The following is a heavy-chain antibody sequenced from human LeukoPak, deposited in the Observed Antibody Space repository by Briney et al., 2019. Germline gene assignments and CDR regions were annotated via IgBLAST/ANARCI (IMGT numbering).Heavy chain of an antibody. J-gene: IGHJ5*02. CDR3: ARGSGYDYGWFDP. Sequence: ASVKVSCKASGYTFTGYYMHWVRQAPGQGLEWMGWINPNSGGTNYAQKFQGRVTMTRDTSISTAYMELSRLRSDDTAVYYCARGSGYDYGWFDPWGQGTLVTVSS. CDR1: GYTFTGYY. CDR2: INPNSGGT. D-gene: IGHD5-12*01. V-gene: IGHV1-2*02.